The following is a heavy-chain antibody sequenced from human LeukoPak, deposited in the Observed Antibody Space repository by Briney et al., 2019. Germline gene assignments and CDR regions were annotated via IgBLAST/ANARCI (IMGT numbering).Heavy chain of an antibody. V-gene: IGHV5-10-1*01. D-gene: IGHD3-10*01. CDR2: IDPSDSYT. J-gene: IGHJ4*02. Sequence: GESLKISCKGLGYSFSTYWNAWVRQMPGKGLEWMGKIDPSDSYTTYSPSFQGHVTISAEKSISTAYLQWSSLKASDTAMYYCARSSRLGELSYWGQGTLVTVSS. CDR3: ARSSRLGELSY. CDR1: GYSFSTYW.